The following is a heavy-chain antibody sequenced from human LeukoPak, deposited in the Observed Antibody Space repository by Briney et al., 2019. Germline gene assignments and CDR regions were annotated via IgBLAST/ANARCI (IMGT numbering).Heavy chain of an antibody. D-gene: IGHD3-22*01. Sequence: SETLSLTCSVSGVSISSGSNYWGWIRQPPGKTLEWIGSIYSSGSTYYNPSLKSRVTISVDTSKNQFSLKLSSVAAADTAVYYCASSLPDSSGYRAFDIWGQGTMVTVSS. V-gene: IGHV4-39*01. J-gene: IGHJ3*02. CDR1: GVSISSGSNY. CDR2: IYSSGST. CDR3: ASSLPDSSGYRAFDI.